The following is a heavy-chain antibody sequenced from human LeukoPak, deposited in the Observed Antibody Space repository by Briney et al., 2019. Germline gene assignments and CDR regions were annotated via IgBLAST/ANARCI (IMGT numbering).Heavy chain of an antibody. J-gene: IGHJ4*02. V-gene: IGHV4-34*01. CDR1: GGSFSSYY. Sequence: SETLSLTCAVYGGSFSSYYWSWIRQPPGKGLEWIGEINHSGSTHYNPSLKSRVTISVDTSKNQFSLKLNSVTAADTAVYYCARARAHLKYYYDSSGYYYFDYWGQGTLVTVSS. CDR2: INHSGST. CDR3: ARARAHLKYYYDSSGYYYFDY. D-gene: IGHD3-22*01.